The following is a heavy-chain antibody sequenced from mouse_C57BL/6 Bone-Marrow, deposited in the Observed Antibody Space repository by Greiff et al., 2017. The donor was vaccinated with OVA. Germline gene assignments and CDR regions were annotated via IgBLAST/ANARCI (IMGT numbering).Heavy chain of an antibody. CDR2: INPGSGGT. D-gene: IGHD1-1*01. CDR3: ARDPIYYYGSSYEKSYFDY. Sequence: QVQLQQSGAELVRPGTSVKVSCKASGYAFTNYLIEWVKQRPGQGLEWIGVINPGSGGTNYNEKFKGKATLTADKSSSTAYMQLSSLTSEDSAVYFCARDPIYYYGSSYEKSYFDYWGQGTTLTVSS. CDR1: GYAFTNYL. J-gene: IGHJ2*01. V-gene: IGHV1-54*01.